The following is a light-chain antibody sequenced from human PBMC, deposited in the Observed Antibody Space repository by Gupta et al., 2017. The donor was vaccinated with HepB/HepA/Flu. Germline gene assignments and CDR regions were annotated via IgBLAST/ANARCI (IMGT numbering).Light chain of an antibody. V-gene: IGLV1-44*01. J-gene: IGLJ3*02. Sequence: QSVLTQQPSASGTPGQRVTIPCYGSSSNLGKNTVNWYQQFPGTAPKRLIHSNNQRPSGVPCRFSGSKSGPSASLAISGLQSEDDGDYYCAAWDDGLNAWVFGGGTKFTVL. CDR2: SNN. CDR1: SSNLGKNT. CDR3: AAWDDGLNAWV.